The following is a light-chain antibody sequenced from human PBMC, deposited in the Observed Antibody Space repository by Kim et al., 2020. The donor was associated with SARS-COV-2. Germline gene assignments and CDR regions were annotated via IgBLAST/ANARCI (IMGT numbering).Light chain of an antibody. CDR1: QDISNS. V-gene: IGKV1-33*01. J-gene: IGKJ4*01. CDR2: AAS. CDR3: QQYEKRLS. Sequence: DIQMTQSPSSLSASVGDRVTITCQASQDISNSLNWYQQKAGKAPKVLIYAASTLEAGVPSRFSGSESGTDFTLAITSLQPEAIATYWSQQYEKRLSFGGGPKVDIK.